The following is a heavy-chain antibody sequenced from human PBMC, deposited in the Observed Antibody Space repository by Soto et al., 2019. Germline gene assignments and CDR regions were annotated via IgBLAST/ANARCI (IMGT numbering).Heavy chain of an antibody. CDR2: INPSGGST. J-gene: IGHJ4*02. V-gene: IGHV1-46*01. CDR3: ARDSVDIVATVIFDY. D-gene: IGHD5-12*01. CDR1: GYTFTSYY. Sequence: QVQLVQSGAEVKKPGASVKVSCKASGYTFTSYYMHWVRQAPGQGLEWMGIINPSGGSTSYAQKFQGRVTMTRDTSTSTVYMELSSLRSEDTAVYYCARDSVDIVATVIFDYWGQGTLVTVSS.